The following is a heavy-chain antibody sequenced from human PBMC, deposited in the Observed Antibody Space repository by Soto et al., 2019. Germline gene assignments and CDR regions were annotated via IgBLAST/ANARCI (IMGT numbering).Heavy chain of an antibody. CDR1: GGTFSSYA. CDR3: ASNVDIVSTIRGASFDY. CDR2: IIPIFGTA. J-gene: IGHJ4*02. D-gene: IGHD5-12*01. Sequence: QVQLVQSGAEVQKPGSSVKVSCKASGGTFSSYAISWVRQAPGQGLEWMGGIIPIFGTANYAQKFQGRVTITADKSTSTAYMELSSLRSEDTAVYYCASNVDIVSTIRGASFDYWGQGTLVTVSS. V-gene: IGHV1-69*06.